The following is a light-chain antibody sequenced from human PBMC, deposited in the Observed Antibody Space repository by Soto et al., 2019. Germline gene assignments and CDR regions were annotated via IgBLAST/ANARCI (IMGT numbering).Light chain of an antibody. Sequence: DIQMTQSPSSLSASVGDKVTITCRAGQNINTYLNWYQQKPGKAPKLLIYAASTLYGGVPSRFSGSGSGTDFALTITSLQAEDFATYYCQQLRMYPSTFGGGTKVDIK. CDR3: QQLRMYPST. J-gene: IGKJ4*01. V-gene: IGKV1-39*01. CDR1: QNINTY. CDR2: AAS.